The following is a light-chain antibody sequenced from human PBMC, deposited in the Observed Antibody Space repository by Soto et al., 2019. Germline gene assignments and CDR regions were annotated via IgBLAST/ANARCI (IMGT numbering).Light chain of an antibody. V-gene: IGKV4-1*01. Sequence: DIVMTPTPDTLAVTLRERATINCQLCQSILYRTNNKTYLTCYPQYPGQPPKLLVYWASSRESGVPDQISGSVSGTDFTLTINGLQAADVAVYDCHQYYSTPLTGGGGTKVDSK. CDR2: WAS. CDR3: HQYYSTPLT. CDR1: QSILYRTNNKTY. J-gene: IGKJ4*01.